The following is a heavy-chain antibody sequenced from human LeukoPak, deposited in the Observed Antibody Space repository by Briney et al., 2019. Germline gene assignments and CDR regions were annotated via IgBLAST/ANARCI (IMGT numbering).Heavy chain of an antibody. CDR3: ARGSRTFGVVVVVATAGDAFDI. D-gene: IGHD2-15*01. V-gene: IGHV4-59*08. Sequence: SETLSLTCTVSGGSISSYYWSWIRQPPGKGLEWLGYIYYSGSSNYNPSLKSRVTISADTSKNQFSLKLSSVTAADTAVYYCARGSRTFGVVVVVATAGDAFDIWGQGTMVIVSS. CDR2: IYYSGSS. J-gene: IGHJ3*02. CDR1: GGSISSYY.